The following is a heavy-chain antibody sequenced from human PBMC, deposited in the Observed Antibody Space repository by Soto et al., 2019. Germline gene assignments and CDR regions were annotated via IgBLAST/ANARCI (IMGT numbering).Heavy chain of an antibody. CDR3: TRDLREYYYDSSGYYSWLDY. CDR2: IRSKAYGGTT. V-gene: IGHV3-49*04. Sequence: GGSLRLSCTASGFTFGDYAMSRVRQAPGKGLEWVGFIRSKAYGGTTEYAASVKGRFTISRDDSKSIAYLQMNSLKTEDTAVYYCTRDLREYYYDSSGYYSWLDYWGQGTLVTVSS. J-gene: IGHJ4*02. D-gene: IGHD3-22*01. CDR1: GFTFGDYA.